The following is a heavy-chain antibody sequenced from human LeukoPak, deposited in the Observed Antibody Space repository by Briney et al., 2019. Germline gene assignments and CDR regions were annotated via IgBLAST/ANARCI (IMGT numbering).Heavy chain of an antibody. CDR1: GGSISSYS. J-gene: IGHJ4*02. Sequence: SETLSLTCTVSGGSISSYSWSWIRQPPGKGLEWIGYIHYSGSTNYNPSLKSRVTISVDTSKKQFSLKLSSVTAADTAVYYCAAQGRYSSGWRADYWGQGTLVTVSS. CDR2: IHYSGST. V-gene: IGHV4-59*01. D-gene: IGHD6-19*01. CDR3: AAQGRYSSGWRADY.